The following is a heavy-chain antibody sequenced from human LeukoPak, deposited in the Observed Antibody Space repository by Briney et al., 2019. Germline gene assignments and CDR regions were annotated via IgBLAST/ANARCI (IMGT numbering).Heavy chain of an antibody. V-gene: IGHV2-5*01. CDR2: VYWSDAK. CDR3: AQKDADTTMVPHY. Sequence: SGPTLVKPTQTLTLTCTFSGFSLSSPGVGVGWIRQPPGKALEWLALVYWSDAKRYSPSLRGRLTIAKDSAKNQVVLTMTKMDPVDTATYYCAQKDADTTMVPHYWGQGILVIVSS. CDR1: GFSLSSPGVG. J-gene: IGHJ4*02. D-gene: IGHD5-18*01.